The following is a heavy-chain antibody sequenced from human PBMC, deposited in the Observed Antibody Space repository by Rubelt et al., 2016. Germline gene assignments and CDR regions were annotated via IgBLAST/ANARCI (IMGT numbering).Heavy chain of an antibody. J-gene: IGHJ1*01. V-gene: IGHV3-72*01. Sequence: EVQLVESGGGLVQPGGSLRLSCAASGFTFSAHYMDWVRQAPGKGLEWVGRTRNKAKSYSTDYAASVKGRFTISRDESKNTLYLQMNSLNTDDTAIYYCARDLSGYGWFHHWGQGTLVTVSS. CDR3: ARDLSGYGWFHH. D-gene: IGHD3-10*01. CDR1: GFTFSAHY. CDR2: TRNKAKSYST.